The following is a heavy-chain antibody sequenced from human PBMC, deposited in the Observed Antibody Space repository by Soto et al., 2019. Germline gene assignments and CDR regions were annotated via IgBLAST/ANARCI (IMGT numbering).Heavy chain of an antibody. CDR1: GFTFNNYA. V-gene: IGHV3-23*01. J-gene: IGHJ4*02. Sequence: GGSLRLSCAASGFTFNNYALNWVRQAPGKGLEWVSTISKSGDNTHYSESVKGRFTISRDNSKNTLYLQMNSLRAEDTALYYCSRDPAPGYADYWGQGTLVTVSS. CDR2: ISKSGDNT. CDR3: SRDPAPGYADY. D-gene: IGHD3-9*01.